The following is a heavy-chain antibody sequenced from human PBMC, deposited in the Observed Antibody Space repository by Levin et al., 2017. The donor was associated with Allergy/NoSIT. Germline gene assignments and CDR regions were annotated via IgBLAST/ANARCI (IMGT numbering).Heavy chain of an antibody. Sequence: GESLKISCSASGFTFSSYAMHWVRQAPGKGLEYVSAISSNGGSTYYADSVKGRFTISRDNSKNTLYLQMSSLRAEDTAVYYCVRVYSSSFYFDYWGQGTLVTVSS. D-gene: IGHD6-13*01. V-gene: IGHV3-64D*06. CDR1: GFTFSSYA. J-gene: IGHJ4*02. CDR3: VRVYSSSFYFDY. CDR2: ISSNGGST.